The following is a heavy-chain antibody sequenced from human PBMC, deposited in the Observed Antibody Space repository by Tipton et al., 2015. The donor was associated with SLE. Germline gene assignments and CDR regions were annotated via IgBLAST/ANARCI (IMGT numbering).Heavy chain of an antibody. V-gene: IGHV3-48*03. Sequence: SLRLSCAASGFTFSSYEMNWVRQAPGKGLEWVSYISSSGSTKYYADSVKGRFTISRDNAKNSLYLQMNSLRAEDTAVYYCARIYSSGWYYYYYMDVWGKGTTVTVSS. CDR2: ISSSGSTK. D-gene: IGHD6-19*01. CDR3: ARIYSSGWYYYYYMDV. J-gene: IGHJ6*03. CDR1: GFTFSSYE.